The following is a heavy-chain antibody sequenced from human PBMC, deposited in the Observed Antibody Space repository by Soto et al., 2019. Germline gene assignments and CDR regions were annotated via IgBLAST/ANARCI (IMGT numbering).Heavy chain of an antibody. CDR3: AKADGEQWLIPHLDN. CDR2: ISGSGSST. D-gene: IGHD6-19*01. Sequence: LRLSCAASTSTFSNYAMTWVRQAPGKGLEWVSAISGSGSSTHYADSVKGRFFISRDNSKNTLYVQIHRLRVEDTAVYYCAKADGEQWLIPHLDNWGQGTLVTAPQ. CDR1: TSTFSNYA. V-gene: IGHV3-23*01. J-gene: IGHJ4*02.